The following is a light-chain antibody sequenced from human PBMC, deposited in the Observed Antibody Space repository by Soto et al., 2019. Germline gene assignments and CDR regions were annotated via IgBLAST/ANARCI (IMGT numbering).Light chain of an antibody. CDR2: GAS. J-gene: IGKJ3*01. CDR3: QQYGSSLFT. CDR1: QSVSSKY. Sequence: DIVLTQSPGTLSLSPGERATLSCRASQSVSSKYVAWYQQKPGQAPRVLIYGASIRATGIQERFSGGGSGASFTLTITRLEPEDFAVYYCQQYGSSLFTFGPGTKVDIK. V-gene: IGKV3-20*01.